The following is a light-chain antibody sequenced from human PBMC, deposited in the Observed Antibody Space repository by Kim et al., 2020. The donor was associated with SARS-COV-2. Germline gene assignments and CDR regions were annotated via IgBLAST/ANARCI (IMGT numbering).Light chain of an antibody. Sequence: QAASVSGSPGQSITISCTGTSSDVGGYNYVSWYQQHPGKAPKLMIYDVSNRPSGVSNRFSGSKSGNTASLTISGLQAEDEADYYCSSYTSSSTLHVFGTGTQLTVL. V-gene: IGLV2-14*03. CDR1: SSDVGGYNY. J-gene: IGLJ1*01. CDR3: SSYTSSSTLHV. CDR2: DVS.